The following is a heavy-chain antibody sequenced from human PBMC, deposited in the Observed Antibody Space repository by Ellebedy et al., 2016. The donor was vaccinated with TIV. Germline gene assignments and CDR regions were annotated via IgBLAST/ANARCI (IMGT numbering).Heavy chain of an antibody. D-gene: IGHD3-10*01. CDR1: GYTFTSYY. CDR2: FDPEDGET. CDR3: ATDHYGSGSQYYYYYYGMDV. J-gene: IGHJ6*02. V-gene: IGHV1-24*01. Sequence: ASVKVSCXASGYTFTSYYMHWVRQAPGQGLEWMGGFDPEDGETIYAQKFQGRVTMTEDTSTDTAYMELSSLRSEDTAVYYCATDHYGSGSQYYYYYYGMDVWGQGTTVTVSS.